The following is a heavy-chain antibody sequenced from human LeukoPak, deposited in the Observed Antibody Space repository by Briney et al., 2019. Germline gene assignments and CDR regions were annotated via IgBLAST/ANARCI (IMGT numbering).Heavy chain of an antibody. V-gene: IGHV1-8*01. CDR3: ATLGIRSYNWFDP. CDR2: MNPNSGNT. Sequence: ASVKVSCTASGYTFTSYDINWVRQATGQGLEWMGWMNPNSGNTGYAQKFQGRVTMTRNTSISTAYMELSSLRSEDTAVYYCATLGIRSYNWFDPWGQGTLVTVSS. CDR1: GYTFTSYD. J-gene: IGHJ5*02. D-gene: IGHD7-27*01.